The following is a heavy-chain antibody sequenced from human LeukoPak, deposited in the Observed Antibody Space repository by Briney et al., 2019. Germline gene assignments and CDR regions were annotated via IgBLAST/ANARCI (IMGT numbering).Heavy chain of an antibody. CDR3: ARDQYYYDSSGYLFDC. V-gene: IGHV4-4*07. CDR2: IHNSGST. D-gene: IGHD3-22*01. Sequence: SETLSLTCTVSGGSISSYYWSWIRQPAGKGLEWIGRIHNSGSTNYNPSLKSRVTMSVDTSKNQFSLKLSSVTAADTAVYYCARDQYYYDSSGYLFDCWGQGTLVTVSS. CDR1: GGSISSYY. J-gene: IGHJ4*02.